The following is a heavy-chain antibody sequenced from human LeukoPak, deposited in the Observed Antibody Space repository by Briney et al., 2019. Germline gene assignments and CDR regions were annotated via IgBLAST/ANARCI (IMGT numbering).Heavy chain of an antibody. CDR2: ISAYNGNT. D-gene: IGHD5-24*01. Sequence: ASVKVSGKASGYTFTSYGISWVRQAPGQGLEWMGWISAYNGNTNYAQKLQGRVTMTTDTSTSTAYMELRSLRSDDTAVYYCARVTAMATIDYFDYWGQGTLVTVSS. CDR3: ARVTAMATIDYFDY. V-gene: IGHV1-18*01. CDR1: GYTFTSYG. J-gene: IGHJ4*02.